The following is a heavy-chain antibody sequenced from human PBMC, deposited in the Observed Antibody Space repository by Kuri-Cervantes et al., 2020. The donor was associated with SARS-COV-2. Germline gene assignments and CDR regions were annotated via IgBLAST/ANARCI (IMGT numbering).Heavy chain of an antibody. J-gene: IGHJ5*02. CDR2: IYSGGST. V-gene: IGHV3-53*01. CDR1: GFTVSSNY. D-gene: IGHD1-1*01. CDR3: AKGWNSLDP. Sequence: GESLKISCAASGFTVSSNYMSWVRQAPGKGLEWVSVIYSGGSTYYADSVKGRFTISRDNSKNTLHLQMNSLRAEDTAVYYCAKGWNSLDPWGQGTLVTVSS.